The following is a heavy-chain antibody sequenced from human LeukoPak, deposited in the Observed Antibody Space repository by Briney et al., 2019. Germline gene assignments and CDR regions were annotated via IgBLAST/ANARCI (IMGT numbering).Heavy chain of an antibody. CDR2: IHSSEGT. Sequence: SETLSLTCTASGGSLNGYYRGWIRQPPGKGLECIGYIHSSEGTTHNASLPSRLTISLDTSKNQFSLTLSSVTAADTAVYYCARHVYGEGMVAWGKGTTVTVSS. D-gene: IGHD4-17*01. V-gene: IGHV4-59*08. CDR1: GGSLNGYY. J-gene: IGHJ6*04. CDR3: ARHVYGEGMVA.